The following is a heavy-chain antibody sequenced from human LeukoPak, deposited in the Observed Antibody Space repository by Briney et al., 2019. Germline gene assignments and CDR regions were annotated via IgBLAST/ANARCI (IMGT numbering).Heavy chain of an antibody. CDR3: ARDPGYYGSGSYYNPGWFDP. Sequence: ASVKVSCKASGYTFFSYGISWVRQAPGQGLEWMGWIGAYNGNTNYAQKLQGRVTMTTDTSTSTAYMELRSLRSDDTAVYYCARDPGYYGSGSYYNPGWFDPWGQGTLVTVPS. J-gene: IGHJ5*02. CDR1: GYTFFSYG. CDR2: IGAYNGNT. V-gene: IGHV1-18*01. D-gene: IGHD3-10*01.